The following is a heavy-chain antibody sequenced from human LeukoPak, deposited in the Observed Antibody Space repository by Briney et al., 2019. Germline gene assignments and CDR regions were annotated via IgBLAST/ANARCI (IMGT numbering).Heavy chain of an antibody. D-gene: IGHD2-21*02. V-gene: IGHV1-69*06. CDR3: ARDSGYCGGDCYSRESYYFDY. CDR2: IIPIFGTA. J-gene: IGHJ4*02. CDR1: GYTFTGYY. Sequence: ASVKVSCKASGYTFTGYYMHWVRQAPGQGLEWMGGIIPIFGTANYAQKFQGRVTITADKSTSTAYMELSSLRSEDTAVYYCARDSGYCGGDCYSRESYYFDYWGQGTLVTVSS.